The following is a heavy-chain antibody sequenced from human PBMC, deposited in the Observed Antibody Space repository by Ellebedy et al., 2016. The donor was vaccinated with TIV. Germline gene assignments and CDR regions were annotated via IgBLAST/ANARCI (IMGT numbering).Heavy chain of an antibody. Sequence: MPSETLSLTCIVSGGSIRSGNFYWGWIRQPPGKGLEWIGNMYFSGSPHYNPSLKRRVTISVDTSKDQFTLRLTSVTAADTAVYYCASFDYYDSSVGYWGQGTLVTVSS. J-gene: IGHJ4*02. D-gene: IGHD3-22*01. CDR2: MYFSGSP. CDR1: GGSIRSGNFY. V-gene: IGHV4-39*01. CDR3: ASFDYYDSSVGY.